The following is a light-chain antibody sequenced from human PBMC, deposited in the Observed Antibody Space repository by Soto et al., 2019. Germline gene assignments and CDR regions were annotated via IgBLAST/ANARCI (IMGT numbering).Light chain of an antibody. CDR1: QSVDSNY. J-gene: IGKJ3*01. V-gene: IGKV3-20*01. CDR3: QQHGGSPLFT. Sequence: EIVVTQSPGTLSLSPGERGTLSCRASQSVDSNYLAWYQQKPGQAPRLLIYAASSRATGIPDRFSGSGSGTDFTLTISRLEPEDFAVYYCQQHGGSPLFTFGPGTKVDIK. CDR2: AAS.